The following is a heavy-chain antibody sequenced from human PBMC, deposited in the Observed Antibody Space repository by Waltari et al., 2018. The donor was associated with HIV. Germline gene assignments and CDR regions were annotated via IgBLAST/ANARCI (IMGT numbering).Heavy chain of an antibody. V-gene: IGHV1-8*01. Sequence: QVQLVQSGAEVKKPGASVKVSCKASGYTFTSYDINWVRPATGQGLEGMGWMIPNSGNTGYAQKFQGRVTMTRNTSISTAYMELSSLRSEDTAVYYCASTGYYFDSSGYPRYFDYWGQGTLVTVSS. J-gene: IGHJ4*02. CDR2: MIPNSGNT. CDR1: GYTFTSYD. CDR3: ASTGYYFDSSGYPRYFDY. D-gene: IGHD3-22*01.